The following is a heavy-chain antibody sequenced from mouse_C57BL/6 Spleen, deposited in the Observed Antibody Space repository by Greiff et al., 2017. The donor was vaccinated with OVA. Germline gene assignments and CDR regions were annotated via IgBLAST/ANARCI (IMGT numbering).Heavy chain of an antibody. Sequence: VQLQQSGPELVKPGASVKISCKASGYTFTDYYMNWVKQSHGKSLEWIGDINPNNGGTSYNQKFKGKATLTVDKSSSTAYMELRSLTSEDSAVYYCARGGRSLFDYWGQGTTLTVSS. CDR1: GYTFTDYY. J-gene: IGHJ2*01. D-gene: IGHD3-3*01. CDR3: ARGGRSLFDY. V-gene: IGHV1-26*01. CDR2: INPNNGGT.